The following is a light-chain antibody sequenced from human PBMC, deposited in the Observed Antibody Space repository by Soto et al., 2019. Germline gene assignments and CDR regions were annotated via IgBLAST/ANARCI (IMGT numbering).Light chain of an antibody. CDR3: SSYKRSSTVV. V-gene: IGLV2-14*01. CDR2: DVS. CDR1: SSDVGGYNY. Sequence: QSVLTQPASVSGSPGQSITISCTGTSSDVGGYNYVSWYQQHPGKAPKLMIYDVSNRPSGVSNRFSGSKSGNTASLTISGLQAGDGADYYCSSYKRSSTVVFGGGTK. J-gene: IGLJ2*01.